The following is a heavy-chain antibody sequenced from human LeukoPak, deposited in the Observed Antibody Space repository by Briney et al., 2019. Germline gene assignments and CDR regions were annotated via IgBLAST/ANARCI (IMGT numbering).Heavy chain of an antibody. V-gene: IGHV3-23*01. Sequence: QPGGSLRLSCAASGFTFRSYAMSGVRQAPGKGLEWVSAISGSGGSTYYADSVKGRFTISRDNSKNTLYLQMNSLRAEDTAVYYCAKGVVVVPAATYYFDYWGQGTLVTVSS. J-gene: IGHJ4*02. CDR2: ISGSGGST. CDR1: GFTFRSYA. CDR3: AKGVVVVPAATYYFDY. D-gene: IGHD2-2*01.